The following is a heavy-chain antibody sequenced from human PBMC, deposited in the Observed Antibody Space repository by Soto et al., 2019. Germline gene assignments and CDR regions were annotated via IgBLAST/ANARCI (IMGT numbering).Heavy chain of an antibody. V-gene: IGHV4-59*11. J-gene: IGHJ5*02. CDR3: ARGGAPYNWYAR. D-gene: IGHD3-16*01. CDR1: GGSITNHF. Sequence: SETLSLTCTVYGGSITNHFWSWIRQPPGQGLEWVGYIVYNGMSKYNSSLKSRVTISVYTSKNQISLNLTSVTAADTAVYFCARGGAPYNWYARSGQRILINASS. CDR2: IVYNGMS.